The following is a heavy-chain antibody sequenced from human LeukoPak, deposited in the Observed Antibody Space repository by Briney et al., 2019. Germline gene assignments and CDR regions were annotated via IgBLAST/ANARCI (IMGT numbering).Heavy chain of an antibody. J-gene: IGHJ6*03. Sequence: LGGSLRLSCAASGFTVSSNYMSWVRQAPGKGLEWVSVIYSGGSTYYADSVKGRFTISRDNSKNTLYLQMNSLRAEDTAVYYCAREGSWSGYYYYYMDVWGKGTTVTISS. CDR2: IYSGGST. CDR1: GFTVSSNY. CDR3: AREGSWSGYYYYYMDV. D-gene: IGHD6-13*01. V-gene: IGHV3-66*01.